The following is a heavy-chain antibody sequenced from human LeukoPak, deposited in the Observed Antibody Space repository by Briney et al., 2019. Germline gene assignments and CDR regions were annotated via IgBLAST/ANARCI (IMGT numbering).Heavy chain of an antibody. Sequence: GGSLRLSCAASGFTFSDCAVHWVRQAPGKGLEWVALISYDGSNKYYADSVKGRFTISRDNSKNTMSLQMNSLRREDTAVYYCASRTNSGPPFWGQGALVTVSS. V-gene: IGHV3-30-3*01. D-gene: IGHD3-10*01. J-gene: IGHJ1*01. CDR2: ISYDGSNK. CDR1: GFTFSDCA. CDR3: ASRTNSGPPF.